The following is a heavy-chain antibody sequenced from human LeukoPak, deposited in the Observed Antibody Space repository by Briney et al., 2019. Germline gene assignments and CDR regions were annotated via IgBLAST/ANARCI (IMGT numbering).Heavy chain of an antibody. Sequence: PSETLSLTCTVSGGSISSYYWSWIRQPAGKGLEWIGRIYTSGSTNYNPPLKSRVTMSVDTSKNQFSLKLSSVTAADTAVYYCARGVTYYDFWSGYYRISWFDPWGQGTLVTVSS. D-gene: IGHD3-3*01. J-gene: IGHJ5*02. V-gene: IGHV4-4*07. CDR2: IYTSGST. CDR1: GGSISSYY. CDR3: ARGVTYYDFWSGYYRISWFDP.